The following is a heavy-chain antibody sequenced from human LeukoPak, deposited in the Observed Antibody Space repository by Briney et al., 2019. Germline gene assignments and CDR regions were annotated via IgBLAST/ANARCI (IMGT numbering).Heavy chain of an antibody. CDR3: AKGDYDILTGYYMPDYFDY. Sequence: AGGSLRLSCAASGFTFSSYWMHWVRQAPGKGLVWVSRINGDGSTTTYADSVKGRFTISRDNSKNTLYLQMNSLRAEDTAVYYCAKGDYDILTGYYMPDYFDYWGQGTLVTVSS. CDR1: GFTFSSYW. CDR2: INGDGSTT. V-gene: IGHV3-74*01. J-gene: IGHJ4*02. D-gene: IGHD3-9*01.